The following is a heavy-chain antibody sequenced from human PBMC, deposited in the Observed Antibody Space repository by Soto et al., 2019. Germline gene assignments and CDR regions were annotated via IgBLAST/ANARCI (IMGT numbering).Heavy chain of an antibody. J-gene: IGHJ4*02. V-gene: IGHV3-9*01. CDR2: ITWNSGSI. CDR1: GFTFHDYA. CDR3: ARERVILDY. D-gene: IGHD3-16*02. Sequence: GGSLRLSCAASGFTFHDYAMHWVRQGQGKGLEWVSGITWNSGSIDYVDSVKGRFTISRDNAKNSLYLQMNSLRAEDTAVYYCARERVILDYWGQGTLVTVSS.